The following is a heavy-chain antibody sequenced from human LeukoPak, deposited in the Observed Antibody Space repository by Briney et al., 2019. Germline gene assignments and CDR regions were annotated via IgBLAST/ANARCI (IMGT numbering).Heavy chain of an antibody. V-gene: IGHV3-15*01. J-gene: IGHJ4*02. CDR1: GITISSAW. CDR3: TTPPD. Sequence: PGGSLRLSCEASGITISSAWMSWVRQPPGKGLKYVGRIKSESDGGTTDHAAPVKGRFTISRDDSKNTLYLQMNSLTIEDTAVYYCTTPPDWGQGTLVTVSP. CDR2: IKSESDGGTT.